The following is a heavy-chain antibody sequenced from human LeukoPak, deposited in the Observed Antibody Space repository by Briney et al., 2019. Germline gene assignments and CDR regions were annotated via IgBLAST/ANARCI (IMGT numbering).Heavy chain of an antibody. V-gene: IGHV4-59*08. CDR2: IYYSGST. CDR3: ARHPRKYQLLSLKKAGYYFDY. CDR1: GGSISSYY. D-gene: IGHD2-2*01. Sequence: SETLSLTCTVSGGSISSYYWSWIRQPPGKGLEWIGYIYYSGSTNYNPSLKSRVTISVDTSKNQFSLKLSSVTAADTAVYYCARHPRKYQLLSLKKAGYYFDYWGQGTLVTVSS. J-gene: IGHJ4*02.